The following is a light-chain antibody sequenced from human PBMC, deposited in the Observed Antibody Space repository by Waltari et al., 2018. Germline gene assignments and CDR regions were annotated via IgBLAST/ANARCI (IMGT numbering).Light chain of an antibody. J-gene: IGKJ1*01. Sequence: DIQMTQAPSTLSPSVGDRVTITCRASQSIATWLAWYQQKPGKAPTLLIYAASSLGSGVPSRFSGSGSGTEFTLTISSLQPDDFATYYCQQYNSYPWTFGQGTKVEIK. V-gene: IGKV1-5*03. CDR1: QSIATW. CDR3: QQYNSYPWT. CDR2: AAS.